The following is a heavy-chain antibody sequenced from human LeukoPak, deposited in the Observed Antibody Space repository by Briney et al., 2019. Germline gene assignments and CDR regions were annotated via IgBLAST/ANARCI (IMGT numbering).Heavy chain of an antibody. CDR2: IIPIFGTA. V-gene: IGHV1-69*13. CDR1: GGTFSSYA. CDR3: ATGYYYDSSGYYRGLAQSVSFDY. Sequence: GASVKVSCKASGGTFSSYAISWVRQAPGQGLEWMGGIIPIFGTANYAQKFQGRVTITADESTSTAYMELSSLRSEDTAVYYCATGYYYDSSGYYRGLAQSVSFDYWGQGTLVTVSS. J-gene: IGHJ4*02. D-gene: IGHD3-22*01.